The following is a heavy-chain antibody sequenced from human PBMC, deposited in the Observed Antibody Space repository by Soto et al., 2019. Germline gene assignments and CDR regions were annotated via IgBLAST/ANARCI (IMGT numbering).Heavy chain of an antibody. J-gene: IGHJ3*02. V-gene: IGHV4-34*08. CDR3: ALTFAPREAVDI. CDR2: INHSGST. D-gene: IGHD3-16*01. Sequence: SGTLPLTCAVYGGTFSGYYWSWFRQPPGKGLEWIGEINHSGSTNYNPSLKSRVTISVDTSKNQFSLKLSSVTAADTAVYYCALTFAPREAVDIWVQGKMVT. CDR1: GGTFSGYY.